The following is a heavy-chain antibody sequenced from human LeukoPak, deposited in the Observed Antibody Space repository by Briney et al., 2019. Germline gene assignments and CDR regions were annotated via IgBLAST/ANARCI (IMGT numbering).Heavy chain of an antibody. V-gene: IGHV4-39*01. CDR3: ARHVGYGGTTSSSNWFDP. J-gene: IGHJ5*02. CDR1: GGSISSSSYY. D-gene: IGHD4-23*01. Sequence: SETLSLTCPVSGGSISSSSYYWGWIRQPPGKGLEWIGSIYYSGSTYYNPSLKSRVTISVDTSKNQFSLKLSSVTAADTAVYYCARHVGYGGTTSSSNWFDPWGQGTLVTVSS. CDR2: IYYSGST.